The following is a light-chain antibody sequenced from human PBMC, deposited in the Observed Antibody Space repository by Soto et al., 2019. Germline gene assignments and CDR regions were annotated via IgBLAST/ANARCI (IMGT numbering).Light chain of an antibody. J-gene: IGKJ1*01. CDR3: QQYGTSPWT. V-gene: IGKV3-20*01. CDR2: GAS. Sequence: EIVLTQSPGTLSLSPGERAILSCRASPSISNALFAWYQVKPGQAPRLLIYGASSRATGIPDRFSGSGSGTDFTLTISRLEPEDSAVYCCQQYGTSPWTFGQGTKVEL. CDR1: PSISNAL.